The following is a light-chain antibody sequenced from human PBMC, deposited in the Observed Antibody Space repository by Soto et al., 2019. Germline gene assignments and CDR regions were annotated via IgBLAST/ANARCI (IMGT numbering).Light chain of an antibody. CDR3: QQYGSSPRT. CDR1: QSVGSTY. J-gene: IGKJ2*01. CDR2: GAS. Sequence: EIVLTQSPGTLSLSPGERATLSCRASQSVGSTYLAWYQQKPGQAPMLLIYGASSRATGIPDRFSGSGSGTDFTLTISRLEPEDFAVYYCQQYGSSPRTFGQGTKLDIK. V-gene: IGKV3-20*01.